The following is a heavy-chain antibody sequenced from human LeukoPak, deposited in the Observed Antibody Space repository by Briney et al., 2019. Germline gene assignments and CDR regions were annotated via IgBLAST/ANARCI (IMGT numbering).Heavy chain of an antibody. V-gene: IGHV1-24*01. J-gene: IGHJ4*02. CDR2: FDPEDDEI. CDR1: GYTLTELS. D-gene: IGHD1-7*01. CDR3: ATETGNFYFYS. Sequence: ASVKVSCKVSGYTLTELSIHWVRQAPGKGLEWMGGFDPEDDEIIYAQRFQGRVTMTEDASTDTAYMELRSLRSEDTAVYYCATETGNFYFYSRGQGTLVTVSS.